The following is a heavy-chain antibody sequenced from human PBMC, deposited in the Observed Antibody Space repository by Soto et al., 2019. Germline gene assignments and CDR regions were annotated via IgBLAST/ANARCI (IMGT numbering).Heavy chain of an antibody. J-gene: IGHJ6*02. D-gene: IGHD1-26*01. CDR2: IYPGDSDT. V-gene: IGHV5-51*01. CDR1: GYSFTSYW. CDR3: ARQRRGSAYYYYYGMDV. Sequence: GESLKISCKGSGYSFTSYWIGWVRQMPGKGLEWMGIIYPGDSDTRYSPSFQGQVTISADKSISTAYLQWSSLKASDTAMYYCARQRRGSAYYYYYGMDVWGQGTTVTVSS.